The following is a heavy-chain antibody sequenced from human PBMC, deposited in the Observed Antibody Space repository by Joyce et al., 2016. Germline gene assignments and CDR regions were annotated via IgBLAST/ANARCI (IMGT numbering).Heavy chain of an antibody. CDR1: GYTFTNYD. CDR2: MNPTTGNT. V-gene: IGHV1-8*02. CDR3: GRGGNLLDH. D-gene: IGHD1-14*01. Sequence: QVQLVQSGAEVKKPGASVKVSCKASGYTFTNYDINWVRQATGHGLEWMGWMNPTTGNTGYAQKFQGRVTMTKSTSISTAYMELSSLRSEDTAGYYCGRGGNLLDHWGQGTLVTVSS. J-gene: IGHJ4*02.